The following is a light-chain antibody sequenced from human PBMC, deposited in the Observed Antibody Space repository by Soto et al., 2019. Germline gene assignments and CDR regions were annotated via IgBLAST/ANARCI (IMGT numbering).Light chain of an antibody. V-gene: IGKV1-39*01. CDR2: AAS. CDR3: QQSYNTPRT. CDR1: QSINTY. Sequence: DILMTQSPSSLSASVGDRVTIPCRASQSINTYLNWYQQKPGKAPKLLIYAASSLQSGVPPRFSGSGSGTDFTLTISSLQPEDFATYFCQQSYNTPRTFGQGTKVDIK. J-gene: IGKJ1*01.